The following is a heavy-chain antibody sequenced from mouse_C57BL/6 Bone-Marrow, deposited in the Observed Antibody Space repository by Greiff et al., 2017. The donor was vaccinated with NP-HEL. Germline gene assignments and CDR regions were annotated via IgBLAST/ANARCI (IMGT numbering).Heavy chain of an antibody. CDR1: GYTFTDYE. J-gene: IGHJ2*01. D-gene: IGHD1-1*01. CDR2: IDPETGGT. Sequence: VQRVESGAELVRPGASVTLSCKASGYTFTDYEMHWVKQTPVHGLEWIGAIDPETGGTAYNQKFKGKAILTADKSSSTAYMELRSLTSEDSAVYYCTRYYYGSSYDYWGQGTTLTVSS. CDR3: TRYYYGSSYDY. V-gene: IGHV1-15*01.